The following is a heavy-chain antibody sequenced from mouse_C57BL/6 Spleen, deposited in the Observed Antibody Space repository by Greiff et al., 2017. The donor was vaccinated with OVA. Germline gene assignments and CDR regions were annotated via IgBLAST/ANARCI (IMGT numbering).Heavy chain of an antibody. J-gene: IGHJ2*01. CDR1: GYAFSSYW. Sequence: VQLQQSGAELVKPGASVKISCKASGYAFSSYWMNWVKQRPGKGLEWIGQIYPGDGDTNYNGKFKGKATLTADKSSSTAYMQLSSLTSEDSAVYFGARRHYYGSPFDYWGQGTTLTVSS. CDR2: IYPGDGDT. CDR3: ARRHYYGSPFDY. D-gene: IGHD1-1*01. V-gene: IGHV1-80*01.